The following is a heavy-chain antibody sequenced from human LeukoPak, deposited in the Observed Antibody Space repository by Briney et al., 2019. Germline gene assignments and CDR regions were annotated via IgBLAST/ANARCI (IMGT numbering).Heavy chain of an antibody. CDR2: ITDSGSIT. Sequence: GGSLRLSCAVSGFRFSKYGMTWVRQAPGKGLEWVSAITDSGSITYYADSVKGRFTISRDNSKNALYLQMNSLRAEHTAVYYCGKDHIPLELPCDFWGQGTLVTVSS. CDR1: GFRFSKYG. D-gene: IGHD1-7*01. CDR3: GKDHIPLELPCDF. V-gene: IGHV3-23*01. J-gene: IGHJ4*02.